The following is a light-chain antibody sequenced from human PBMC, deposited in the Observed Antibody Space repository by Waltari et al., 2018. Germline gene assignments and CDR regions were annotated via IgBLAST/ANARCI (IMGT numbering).Light chain of an antibody. CDR3: QQLNSYPST. V-gene: IGKV1-9*01. CDR1: QVISRD. CDR2: AAS. Sequence: IQFTHSPSSLSASVGDRVTITCRSRQVISRDLALYQQEPGKAPKLLIYAASTLQDGVPSRFRGSGSGTDFTLTISSLQPEDFATYYCQQLNSYPSTFGQGTKLEI. J-gene: IGKJ2*01.